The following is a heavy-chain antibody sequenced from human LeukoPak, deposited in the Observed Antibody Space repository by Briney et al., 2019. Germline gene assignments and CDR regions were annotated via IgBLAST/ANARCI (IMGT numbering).Heavy chain of an antibody. Sequence: TSETLSLTCAVSGGSFSAYYWSWIRQPPGKGLEWIGEISHGGSSNYNPSLKSRVTIAIDTSNNQISLKLTSVTAADTAVYYCVTYDSWSGHRIDREWGQGTLVTVSS. V-gene: IGHV4-34*01. D-gene: IGHD3-3*01. J-gene: IGHJ4*02. CDR3: VTYDSWSGHRIDRE. CDR2: ISHGGSS. CDR1: GGSFSAYY.